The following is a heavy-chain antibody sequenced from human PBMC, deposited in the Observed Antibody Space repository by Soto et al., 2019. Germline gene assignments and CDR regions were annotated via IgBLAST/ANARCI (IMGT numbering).Heavy chain of an antibody. CDR1: GFSISSFCYY. D-gene: IGHD1-1*01. J-gene: IGHJ4*03. V-gene: IGHV4-31*03. CDR3: TRTYTTRPSQGLAV. CDR2: IFYSGGT. Sequence: NPWGTLALTCTLSGFSISSFCYYWALIRQRPGKGLEWIGYIFYSGGTYYNPSLKSRVAISVDTSKNQFYLKLRSVTAADTDVYYCTRTYTTRPSQGLAVWGPGNPVRVSS.